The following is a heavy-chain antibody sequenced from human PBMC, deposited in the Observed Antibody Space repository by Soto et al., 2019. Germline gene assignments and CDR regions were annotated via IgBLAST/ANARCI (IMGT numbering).Heavy chain of an antibody. CDR1: GFTFSTYA. Sequence: GGSLRLSCAASGFTFSTYAMAWVRQAPGKGLEWVSTISSGGVTYYADSVKGRFTISRDNSKNTLYLQMNSLRAEDTAVYYCAREATVTTLAPPGYWGQGTLVTVSS. CDR2: ISSGGVT. D-gene: IGHD4-17*01. CDR3: AREATVTTLAPPGY. V-gene: IGHV3-23*01. J-gene: IGHJ4*02.